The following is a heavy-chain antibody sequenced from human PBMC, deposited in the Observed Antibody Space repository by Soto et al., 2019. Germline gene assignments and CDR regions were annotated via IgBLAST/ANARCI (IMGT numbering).Heavy chain of an antibody. J-gene: IGHJ6*02. Sequence: ASVKVSCKASGYTFTSYGISWVRQAPGRGLEWMGWISAYNGNTNYAQKLQGRVTMTTDTSTSTAYMELRSLRSDDTAVYYCARDFDIVVVPAGSMDVWGQGTTVTVSS. V-gene: IGHV1-18*01. CDR3: ARDFDIVVVPAGSMDV. D-gene: IGHD2-2*01. CDR1: GYTFTSYG. CDR2: ISAYNGNT.